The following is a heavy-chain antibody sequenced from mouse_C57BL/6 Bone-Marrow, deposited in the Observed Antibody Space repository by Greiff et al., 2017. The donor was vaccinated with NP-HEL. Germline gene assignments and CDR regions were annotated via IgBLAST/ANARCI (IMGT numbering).Heavy chain of an antibody. D-gene: IGHD1-1*01. Sequence: QGKREEEGAELARPWASVKLSCKASGYTFTSYGISWVQQRTGQGLEFIVEIYPRSGNTSYNENFKGKDTLTADKSSSTAYMELRSLTSEDSAVYFCARGDGSSAYWGQGTLVTVSA. CDR1: GYTFTSYG. CDR3: ARGDGSSAY. CDR2: IYPRSGNT. J-gene: IGHJ3*01. V-gene: IGHV1-81*01.